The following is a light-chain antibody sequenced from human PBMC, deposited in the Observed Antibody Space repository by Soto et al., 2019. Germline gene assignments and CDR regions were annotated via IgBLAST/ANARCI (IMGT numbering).Light chain of an antibody. CDR2: DAS. J-gene: IGKJ3*01. Sequence: EIVLTQSPATLSLSPGESATLSCRASQSVGIFLAWYQQKSGQTPRLLIYDASNRAPGIPARFSGSGSGTDFTLTISSLEPEDFAVYYCQHRSNWLGTFRPGTKVDIK. CDR3: QHRSNWLGT. CDR1: QSVGIF. V-gene: IGKV3-11*01.